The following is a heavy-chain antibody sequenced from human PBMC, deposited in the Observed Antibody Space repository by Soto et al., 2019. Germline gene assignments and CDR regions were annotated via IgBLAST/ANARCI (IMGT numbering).Heavy chain of an antibody. CDR1: GYTFTNYA. J-gene: IGHJ5*02. CDR3: GRGSGLNWFDP. V-gene: IGHV1-3*01. D-gene: IGHD3-10*01. Sequence: QVQLVQSGAEVKKPGASVKVSCKASGYTFTNYAMHWVRQAPGQRLEWMGWINAGNGNTKYSQKFQGRVTITRDTSASTAYMELGRLRSEDTAVYDCGRGSGLNWFDPWGQGTLVTVSS. CDR2: INAGNGNT.